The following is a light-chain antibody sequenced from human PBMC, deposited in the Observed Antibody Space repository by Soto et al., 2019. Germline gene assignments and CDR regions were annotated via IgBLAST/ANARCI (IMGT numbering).Light chain of an antibody. CDR3: QQYNIWWT. V-gene: IGKV3-15*01. CDR2: GAS. Sequence: EIVMTQSPATLSVSPGERATLSCRASQSVSSNLAWYQQKPGQAPRLLIYGASTRATGIPARFSGSGSGTEFTLTISSLQSEDFAVYYCQQYNIWWTFGQGTKVEIK. J-gene: IGKJ1*01. CDR1: QSVSSN.